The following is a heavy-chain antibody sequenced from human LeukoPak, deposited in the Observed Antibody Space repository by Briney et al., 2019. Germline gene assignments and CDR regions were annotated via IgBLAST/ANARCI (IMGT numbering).Heavy chain of an antibody. D-gene: IGHD3-22*01. CDR3: ARDLYDSSGYYY. CDR1: GFTFSSYA. CDR2: ISYDGSNK. J-gene: IGHJ4*02. V-gene: IGHV3-30*04. Sequence: GGSLRLSCAASGFTFSSYAMHWVRQAPGKGLEWVAVISYDGSNKYHADSVKGRFTISRDNSKNTLYLQVDSLRAEDTAVYYCARDLYDSSGYYYWGQGTLVTVSS.